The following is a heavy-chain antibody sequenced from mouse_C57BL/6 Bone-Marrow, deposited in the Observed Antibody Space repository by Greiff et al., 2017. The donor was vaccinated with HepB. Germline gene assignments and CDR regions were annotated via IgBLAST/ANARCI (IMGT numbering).Heavy chain of an antibody. V-gene: IGHV5-15*01. CDR1: GFTFSDYG. CDR3: ARLYDYGSSYDYYAMDY. J-gene: IGHJ4*01. D-gene: IGHD1-1*01. CDR2: ISNLAYSI. Sequence: EVMLVESGGGLVQPGGSLKLSCAASGFTFSDYGMAWVRQAPRKGPEWVAFISNLAYSIYYADTVTGRFTISRENATNTLYLEMSSLRSEDTAMYYCARLYDYGSSYDYYAMDYWGQGTSVTVSS.